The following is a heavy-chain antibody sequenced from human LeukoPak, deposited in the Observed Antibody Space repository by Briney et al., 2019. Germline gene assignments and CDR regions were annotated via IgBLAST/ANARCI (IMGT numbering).Heavy chain of an antibody. V-gene: IGHV4-4*02. Sequence: SETLSLTCAVSGGSISSSNWWSWVRQPPGKGPEWIGEIYHSGSTNYNPSLKSRVTISVDKSKNQFSLKLSSVTAADTAVYYCGRQGLDYYGSGIYYNWFDPWGQGTLVTVSS. J-gene: IGHJ5*02. CDR2: IYHSGST. CDR3: GRQGLDYYGSGIYYNWFDP. D-gene: IGHD3-10*01. CDR1: GGSISSSNW.